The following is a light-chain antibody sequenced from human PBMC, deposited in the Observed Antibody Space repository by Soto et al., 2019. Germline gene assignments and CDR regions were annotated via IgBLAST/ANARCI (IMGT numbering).Light chain of an antibody. CDR2: GAS. J-gene: IGKJ3*01. CDR1: QSVSSN. V-gene: IGKV3-15*01. Sequence: EIVMTQSPATLSVSPGERATLSCRASQSVSSNLAWYQQKPGQAPRLLIYGASTRATGIPARFGGSGSGTEFTLTISSLQSEDFAVYYCQQYNNWPTFGPGTKVDFK. CDR3: QQYNNWPT.